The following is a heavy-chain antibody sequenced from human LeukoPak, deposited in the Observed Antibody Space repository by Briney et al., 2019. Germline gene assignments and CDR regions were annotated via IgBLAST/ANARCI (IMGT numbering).Heavy chain of an antibody. D-gene: IGHD5-18*01. J-gene: IGHJ5*02. Sequence: GGSLRLSCAASGFTLSSYSMNWVRQAPGKGLEWVSSISSSSSYIYYADSVKGRFTISRDNAKNSLYLQMNSLRAEDTAVYYCARVGTADNWFDPWGQGTLVTVSS. CDR1: GFTLSSYS. CDR3: ARVGTADNWFDP. V-gene: IGHV3-21*01. CDR2: ISSSSSYI.